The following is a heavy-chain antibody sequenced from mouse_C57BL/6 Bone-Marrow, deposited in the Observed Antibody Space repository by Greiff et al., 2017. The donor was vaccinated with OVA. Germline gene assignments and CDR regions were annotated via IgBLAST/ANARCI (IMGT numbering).Heavy chain of an antibody. CDR3: ARDYDASQY. CDR2: IYPRSGNT. J-gene: IGHJ2*01. Sequence: LVESGAELARPGASVKLSCKASGYTFTSYGISWVKQRTGQGLEWIGEIYPRSGNTYYNVKFKGKATLTADKSSSTAYMELRSLTSEDSAVYFCARDYDASQYWGQGTTLTVSS. D-gene: IGHD2-3*01. CDR1: GYTFTSYG. V-gene: IGHV1-81*01.